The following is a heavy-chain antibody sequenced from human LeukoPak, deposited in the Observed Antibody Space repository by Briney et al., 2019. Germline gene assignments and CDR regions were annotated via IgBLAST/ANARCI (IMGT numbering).Heavy chain of an antibody. CDR1: GYTFTSYD. V-gene: IGHV1-8*01. Sequence: ASVKVSCXASGYTFTSYDINWVRQATGQGLVWMGWMNPNSGNTGYAQKFQGRVTMTRNTSISTAYMELSSLRSEDTAVYYCARVRYCSGGSCYAFVAFDIWGQGTMVTVSS. D-gene: IGHD2-15*01. J-gene: IGHJ3*02. CDR2: MNPNSGNT. CDR3: ARVRYCSGGSCYAFVAFDI.